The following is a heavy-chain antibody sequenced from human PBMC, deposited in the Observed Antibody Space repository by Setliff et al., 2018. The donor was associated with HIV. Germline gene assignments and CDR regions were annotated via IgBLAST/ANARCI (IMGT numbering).Heavy chain of an antibody. Sequence: ASVKVSCKASGYTFTAYYMHWVRQAPGQGLEWMGRINPNSGGTNYAQKFQARVTMPRDTSTSTVYLELRSLRSEDTAVYFCASKGGSENYPDSDAFDIWGQGTLVTVSS. D-gene: IGHD3-10*01. J-gene: IGHJ3*02. CDR1: GYTFTAYY. CDR2: INPNSGGT. V-gene: IGHV1-2*06. CDR3: ASKGGSENYPDSDAFDI.